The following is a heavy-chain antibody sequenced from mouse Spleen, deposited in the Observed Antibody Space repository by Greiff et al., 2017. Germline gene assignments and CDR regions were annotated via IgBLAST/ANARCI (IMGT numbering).Heavy chain of an antibody. J-gene: IGHJ3*01. V-gene: IGHV1-15*01. CDR3: TRDSGLGSWFAY. CDR1: GYTFTDYE. D-gene: IGHD4-1*01. Sequence: QVQLKESGAELVRPGASVTLSCKASGYTFTDYEMHWVKQTPVHGLEWIGAIDPETGGTAYNQKFKGKAILTADKSSSTAYMELRSLTSEDSAVYYCTRDSGLGSWFAYWGQGTLVTVSA. CDR2: IDPETGGT.